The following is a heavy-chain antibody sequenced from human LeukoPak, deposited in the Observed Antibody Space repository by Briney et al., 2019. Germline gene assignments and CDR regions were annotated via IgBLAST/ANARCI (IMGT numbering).Heavy chain of an antibody. CDR2: IISSSSYI. Sequence: GGSLRLSFAASGFTFSSYSMNCVREAPGKGLEWVSYIISSSSYISYADSVKGGFTTSRDNAKNSLYLQMNSLRAEDTAVYSCARDGVLDYWGQGTLVTVSS. CDR3: ARDGVLDY. CDR1: GFTFSSYS. J-gene: IGHJ4*02. V-gene: IGHV3-21*01. D-gene: IGHD1-1*01.